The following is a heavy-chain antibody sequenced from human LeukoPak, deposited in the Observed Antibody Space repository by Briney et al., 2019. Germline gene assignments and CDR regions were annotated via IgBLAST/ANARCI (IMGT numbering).Heavy chain of an antibody. CDR2: ISKSGDHT. CDR3: ATSWGPDTSAFRWGRDGMDV. V-gene: IGHV3-23*01. CDR1: GLTFNNYA. J-gene: IGHJ6*02. D-gene: IGHD3-16*01. Sequence: GGSLRLSCAVSGLTFNNYAMSWVRQAPGKGLEWVSAISKSGDHTYYAASAKGRFAIYRDNSKNTQYLQMNSLRAEDTAVYYCATSWGPDTSAFRWGRDGMDVWGQGTTVIVS.